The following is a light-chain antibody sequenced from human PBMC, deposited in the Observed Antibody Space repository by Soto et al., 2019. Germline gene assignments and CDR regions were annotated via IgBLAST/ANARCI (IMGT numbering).Light chain of an antibody. CDR2: DDS. J-gene: IGLJ1*01. CDR1: NVGSKS. Sequence: SYELTQPPSVSVAPGQTARITCGGKNVGSKSVHWYQQKPGQAPVLVVYDDSDRPSGIPERFSGSNSGNTATLTISRVEDGDEADYYYQVWDSSSDHYVFGTGNKLTVL. CDR3: QVWDSSSDHYV. V-gene: IGLV3-21*02.